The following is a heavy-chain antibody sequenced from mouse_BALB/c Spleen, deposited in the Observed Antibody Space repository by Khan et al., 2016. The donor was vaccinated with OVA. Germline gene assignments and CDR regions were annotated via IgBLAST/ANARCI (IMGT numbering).Heavy chain of an antibody. CDR3: ARRADYGYDVDY. CDR2: ILPGSGST. Sequence: QVRLQQSGAELMKPGASVKISCKATGYTFSSYWIEWVKQRPGHGLEWIGEILPGSGSTNYNEKFKGKATFTADTSSNTAYMQLSSLTSEDSAVYYCARRADYGYDVDYWGQGTSVTVSS. CDR1: GYTFSSYW. J-gene: IGHJ4*01. V-gene: IGHV1-9*01. D-gene: IGHD2-14*01.